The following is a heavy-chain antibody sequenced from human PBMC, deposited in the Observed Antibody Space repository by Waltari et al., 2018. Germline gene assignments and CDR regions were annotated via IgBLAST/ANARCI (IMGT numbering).Heavy chain of an antibody. CDR3: ARKEAARRSYGMDV. V-gene: IGHV1-46*01. J-gene: IGHJ6*02. D-gene: IGHD6-6*01. Sequence: QVQLVQSGAEVKKPGASVKVSCKASGYPFTSNYMHWVRQAPGQRPEWLGMVKIGIINHSGGSTNYAQKVQGRVTRTSEKSTRTVYMRLSSLRSEDTAVYCCARKEAARRSYGMDVWGQGTTVTVSS. CDR2: INHSGGST. CDR1: GYPFTSNY.